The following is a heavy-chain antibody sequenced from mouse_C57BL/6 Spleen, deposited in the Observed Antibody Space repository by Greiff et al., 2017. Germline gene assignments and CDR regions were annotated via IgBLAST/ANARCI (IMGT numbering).Heavy chain of an antibody. Sequence: QVQLQQPGAELVKPGASVKMSCKASGYTFTSYWITWVKQRPGQGLEWIGDIYPSSGSTNYNEKFKSKATLTVDTSSSTAYMQLSSLTSEDSAVYYCAFDYDVDYAMDYWGQGTSVTVSS. CDR2: IYPSSGST. CDR3: AFDYDVDYAMDY. V-gene: IGHV1-55*01. J-gene: IGHJ4*01. D-gene: IGHD2-4*01. CDR1: GYTFTSYW.